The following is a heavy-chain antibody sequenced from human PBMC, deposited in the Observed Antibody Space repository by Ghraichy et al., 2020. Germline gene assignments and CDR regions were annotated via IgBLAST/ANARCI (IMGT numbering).Heavy chain of an antibody. D-gene: IGHD3-10*01. CDR2: IYSGGST. CDR1: GFTVSSNY. Sequence: LSLTCAASGFTVSSNYMSWVRQAPGKGLEWVSVIYSGGSTYYADSVKGRFTISRDNSKNTLYLQMNSLRAEDTAVYYCAREGSSGFHPGWGQETLVTVSS. J-gene: IGHJ4*02. CDR3: AREGSSGFHPG. V-gene: IGHV3-66*02.